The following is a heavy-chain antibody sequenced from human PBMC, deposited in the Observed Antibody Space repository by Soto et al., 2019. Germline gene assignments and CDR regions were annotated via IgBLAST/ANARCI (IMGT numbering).Heavy chain of an antibody. J-gene: IGHJ4*02. CDR1: GFTFSSYS. CDR2: ISSSSSYV. D-gene: IGHD3-22*01. V-gene: IGHV3-21*01. CDR3: ARGDYYDSSGYPIPAY. Sequence: LRLSCAASGFTFSSYSMNWVRQAPGKGLEWVSSISSSSSYVYYADSVKGRFTISRDNAKNSLYLQMNSLRAEDTAVYYCARGDYYDSSGYPIPAYWGQGTLVTVSS.